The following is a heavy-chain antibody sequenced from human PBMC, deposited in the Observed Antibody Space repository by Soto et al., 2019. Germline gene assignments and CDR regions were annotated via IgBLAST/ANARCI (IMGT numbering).Heavy chain of an antibody. CDR2: IIPMFDSE. Sequence: QVQLVQSGAEVKKPGSSVKVSCKASGDTFTSYALSWVRQAPGQGLEWMGGIIPMFDSENYAQKFQGRITITAEESTSTVYMELSSLRSEDTAVYFCAKSRILLAADEAFDVWGQGTMVTVS. V-gene: IGHV1-69*12. CDR1: GDTFTSYA. CDR3: AKSRILLAADEAFDV. J-gene: IGHJ3*01. D-gene: IGHD6-13*01.